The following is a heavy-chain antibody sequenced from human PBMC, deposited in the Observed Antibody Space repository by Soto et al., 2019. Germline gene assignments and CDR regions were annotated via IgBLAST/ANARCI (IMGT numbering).Heavy chain of an antibody. CDR3: ARNIALATMRGFAY. J-gene: IGHJ4*02. CDR1: GGSISSNW. CDR2: IHHSGTT. V-gene: IGHV4-4*02. Sequence: QVQLQESGPGLVKPSETLSLTCSVSGGSISSNWWSWVRQHPGNGLEWIGEIHHSGTTNYNPSLRSRVTRSVDKSKNQLSLNLNSVTAADTAFYYCARNIALATMRGFAYWGQGTLVTVSS. D-gene: IGHD6-19*01.